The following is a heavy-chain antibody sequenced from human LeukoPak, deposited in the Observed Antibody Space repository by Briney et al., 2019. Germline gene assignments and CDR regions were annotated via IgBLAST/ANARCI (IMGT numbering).Heavy chain of an antibody. CDR2: ISSSSSYI. CDR3: AIMDRTRIYYYDSSGYPPYGMDV. Sequence: GGSLRLSCAASGFTFSSYSMNWVRQAPGKGLEWVSSISSSSSYIYYADSVKGRFTISRDNAKNSLYLQMNSLRAEDTAVYYCAIMDRTRIYYYDSSGYPPYGMDVWGQGTTVTVSS. J-gene: IGHJ6*02. D-gene: IGHD3-22*01. V-gene: IGHV3-21*01. CDR1: GFTFSSYS.